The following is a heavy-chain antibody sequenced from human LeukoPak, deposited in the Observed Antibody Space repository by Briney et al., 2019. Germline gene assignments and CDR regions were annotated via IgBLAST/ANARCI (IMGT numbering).Heavy chain of an antibody. D-gene: IGHD1-26*01. V-gene: IGHV5-51*01. Sequence: GESLKISCKASGYTFSSYWIGWVRQTPGKGLEWMGIIYPGDSDTRYSPSFQGQVTITSDKSITTAYLQWSSLKASDTAMYYCARSGSYDYYFDYWGQGTLVTVSS. CDR1: GYTFSSYW. J-gene: IGHJ4*02. CDR2: IYPGDSDT. CDR3: ARSGSYDYYFDY.